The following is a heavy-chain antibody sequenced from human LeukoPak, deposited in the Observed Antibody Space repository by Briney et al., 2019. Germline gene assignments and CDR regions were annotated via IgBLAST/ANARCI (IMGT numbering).Heavy chain of an antibody. CDR2: IKQDGSEK. J-gene: IGHJ4*02. Sequence: GGSQRLSCAASGSTFSSYWMSWVRQAPGKGRWWVANIKQDGSEKYYVDSVKGRFTISRDNAKNSLYLQMNSLRAEDTAVYYCAGAGESQYGGHVLDHWGQGTLVTVSS. D-gene: IGHD2-15*01. CDR1: GSTFSSYW. V-gene: IGHV3-7*01. CDR3: AGAGESQYGGHVLDH.